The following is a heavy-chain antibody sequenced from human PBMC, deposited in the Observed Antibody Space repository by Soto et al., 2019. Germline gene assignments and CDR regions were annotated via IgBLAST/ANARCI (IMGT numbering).Heavy chain of an antibody. D-gene: IGHD6-19*01. CDR3: AKKTTGWSKPFDF. CDR2: ISGSGGST. Sequence: GGSLRLSCAGAGSTFSSYAMSWVRQAPGKGLEWVPAISGSGGSTYYADPVKGRFTISRDNSKNTLYLQMNSLRAEDTAVYYCAKKTTGWSKPFDFWGRGTLVTVSS. J-gene: IGHJ4*02. CDR1: GSTFSSYA. V-gene: IGHV3-23*01.